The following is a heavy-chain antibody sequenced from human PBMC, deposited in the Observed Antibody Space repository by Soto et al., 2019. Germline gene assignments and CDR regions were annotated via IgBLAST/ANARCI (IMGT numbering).Heavy chain of an antibody. CDR1: GGSFSGYY. CDR2: INHSGST. CDR3: AIYGEIDY. J-gene: IGHJ4*02. Sequence: QVQLQQWGAGLLKPSETLSLTCAVYGGSFSGYYWSWIRQPPGKGLEWIGEINHSGSTNYNPSLKSRVTISVDASKIQFSLKLSSVTAADTAVYYCAIYGEIDYWGQGTLVTVSS. V-gene: IGHV4-34*01. D-gene: IGHD4-17*01.